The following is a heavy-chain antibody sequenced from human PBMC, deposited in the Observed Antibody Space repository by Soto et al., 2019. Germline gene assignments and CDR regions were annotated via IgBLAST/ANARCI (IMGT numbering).Heavy chain of an antibody. V-gene: IGHV4-34*01. CDR2: INHSGST. Sequence: SETLSLTCAVYGGSFSGYYWSWIRQPPGKGLEWIGEINHSGSTNYNPSLKSRVTISVDTSKNQFSLKLSSVTAADTAVYYCASRIAAAGRMGERWFDPWGQGTLVTVSS. CDR3: ASRIAAAGRMGERWFDP. CDR1: GGSFSGYY. D-gene: IGHD6-13*01. J-gene: IGHJ5*02.